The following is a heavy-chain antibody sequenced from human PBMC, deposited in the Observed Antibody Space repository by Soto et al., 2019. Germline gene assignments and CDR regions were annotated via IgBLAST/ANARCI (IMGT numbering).Heavy chain of an antibody. J-gene: IGHJ6*02. CDR3: ARDQGRATADGPLGNGLDV. V-gene: IGHV3-33*01. CDR2: IWFDASHE. CDR1: GFSFSDYG. D-gene: IGHD6-13*01. Sequence: QVHLVESGGGVVQPGTSLRLSCAASGFSFSDYGMHWVRQAPGKGLEWLTIIWFDASHEYYADSVKGRFTISRDNSNNTLYLQLNSLTADDTAVYFCARDQGRATADGPLGNGLDVWGQGTEVTVSS.